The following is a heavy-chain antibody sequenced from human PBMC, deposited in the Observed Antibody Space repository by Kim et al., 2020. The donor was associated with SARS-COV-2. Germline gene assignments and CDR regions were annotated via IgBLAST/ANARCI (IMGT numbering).Heavy chain of an antibody. CDR2: K. CDR3: ATPFRGGSGTK. D-gene: IGHD3-10*01. Sequence: KFYVDSVKGRFTISRDNARNSLFLQMNSLRAEDTAVYYCATPFRGGSGTKWGQGTLVTVSS. V-gene: IGHV3-7*03. J-gene: IGHJ4*02.